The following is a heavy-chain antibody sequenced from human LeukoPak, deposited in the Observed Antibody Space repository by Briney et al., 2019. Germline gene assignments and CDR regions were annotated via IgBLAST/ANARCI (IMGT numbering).Heavy chain of an antibody. CDR2: ISSSGNNI. Sequence: GGSLRLSCAASGFTFSGYEVIWVRQAPGKGLEWLSYISSSGNNIYYADSVKGRFTISRDSARNSLFLQMSSLRAEDTAIYYCASLPHDYWGQGTLVTVSS. CDR1: GFTFSGYE. J-gene: IGHJ4*02. V-gene: IGHV3-48*03. CDR3: ASLPHDY.